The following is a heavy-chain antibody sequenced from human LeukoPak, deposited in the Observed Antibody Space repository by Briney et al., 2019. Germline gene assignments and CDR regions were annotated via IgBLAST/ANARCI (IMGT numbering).Heavy chain of an antibody. CDR1: GFTFSSYA. D-gene: IGHD3-3*01. CDR2: ISGSGGST. Sequence: PGGSLRLSCAAYGFTFSSYAMSWVRQAPGKGLEWVSAISGSGGSTYYADSVKGRFTISRDNSKNTLYLQMNSLRAEDTAVYYCAKYARGDTIFGVVINFDYWGQGTLVTVSS. J-gene: IGHJ4*02. V-gene: IGHV3-23*01. CDR3: AKYARGDTIFGVVINFDY.